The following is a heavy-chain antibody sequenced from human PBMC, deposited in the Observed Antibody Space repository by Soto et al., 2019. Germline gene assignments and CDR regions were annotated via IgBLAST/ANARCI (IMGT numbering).Heavy chain of an antibody. V-gene: IGHV1-18*01. Sequence: ASLKVSCKASGYTFTSYGISCVRQAPGQGLEWMGWISAYNGNTNYAQKLQGRVTMTTDTSTSTAYMELRSLRSDDTAVYYCARGPTTVPYYYYYYMDVWGKGTTVTVSS. D-gene: IGHD4-17*01. CDR3: ARGPTTVPYYYYYYMDV. J-gene: IGHJ6*03. CDR1: GYTFTSYG. CDR2: ISAYNGNT.